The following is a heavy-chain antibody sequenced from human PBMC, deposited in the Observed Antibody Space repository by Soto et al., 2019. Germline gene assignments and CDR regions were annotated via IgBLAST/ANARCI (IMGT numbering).Heavy chain of an antibody. Sequence: GGSLRLSCAASGFTFSSHDMSWVRQTPGKGLHWVSGIIGSGRKTYYTDSVRGRFTISRDNSKNTVFLQLNSLRSEDTAVYFCAKNGLNDSPSAIDSWGPGTLFTVSS. J-gene: IGHJ4*02. D-gene: IGHD1-1*01. CDR2: IIGSGRKT. CDR1: GFTFSSHD. V-gene: IGHV3-23*01. CDR3: AKNGLNDSPSAIDS.